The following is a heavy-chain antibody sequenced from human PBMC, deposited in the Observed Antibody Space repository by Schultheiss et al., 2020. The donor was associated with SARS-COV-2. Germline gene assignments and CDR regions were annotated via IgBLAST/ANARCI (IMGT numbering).Heavy chain of an antibody. CDR2: ISYDGSNK. J-gene: IGHJ4*02. Sequence: RGSLRLSCAASGFTFSSYAMHWVRQAPGKGLEWVAVISYDGSNKYYADSVKGRFTISRDNSKNTLYLQMNSLRAEDTAVYYCVRRIDSWGQGTLVTVSS. CDR1: GFTFSSYA. V-gene: IGHV3-30*04. CDR3: VRRIDS.